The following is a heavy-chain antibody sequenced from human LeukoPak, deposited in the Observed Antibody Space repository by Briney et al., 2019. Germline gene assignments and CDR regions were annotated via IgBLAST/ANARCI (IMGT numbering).Heavy chain of an antibody. D-gene: IGHD6-19*01. CDR1: GYSVSSGYY. Sequence: SETMSLTCAVSGYSVSSGYYWGWIRQPPGKGLEWIGTIFRSGSTYYNPSLKSRVTISVDTSKNQFSLKLSSVTAADTAVYYCASIWCSSGWYVDYFDYWGQGTLVTVSS. CDR2: IFRSGST. J-gene: IGHJ4*02. CDR3: ASIWCSSGWYVDYFDY. V-gene: IGHV4-38-2*01.